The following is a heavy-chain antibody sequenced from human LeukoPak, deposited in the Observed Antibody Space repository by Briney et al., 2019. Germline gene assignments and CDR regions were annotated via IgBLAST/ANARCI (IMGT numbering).Heavy chain of an antibody. CDR1: GYTLTELS. V-gene: IGHV1-18*01. CDR3: ARDGILVATPED. Sequence: ASVKVSCKVSGYTLTELSMHWVRQAPGQGLEWMGWINLSNGNINYVQKFQGRVTMTTDTSTSTAYMELRSLTFDDTAVYYCARDGILVATPEDWGQGTLVTVSS. CDR2: INLSNGNI. D-gene: IGHD3-22*01. J-gene: IGHJ4*02.